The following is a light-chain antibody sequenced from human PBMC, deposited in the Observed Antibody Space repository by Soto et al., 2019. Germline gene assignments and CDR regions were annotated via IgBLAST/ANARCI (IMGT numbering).Light chain of an antibody. J-gene: IGKJ4*01. CDR3: QQYNSYPLT. Sequence: DIQMTQSPSTLSASAGDRVTITCRASQTITNWLAWYQQKPGKAPKLLIYRASNLESGVPSRFSGSGSGTELTITISSLQPDDFATYYCQQYNSYPLTFGGGTKVEIK. CDR2: RAS. CDR1: QTITNW. V-gene: IGKV1-5*03.